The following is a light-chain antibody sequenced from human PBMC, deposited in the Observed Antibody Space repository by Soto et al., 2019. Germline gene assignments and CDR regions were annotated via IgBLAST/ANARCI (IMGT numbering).Light chain of an antibody. CDR3: APRDGSLNHIL. V-gene: IGLV1-44*01. CDR1: SSNMGTNT. Sequence: QSVLTQPPSASGTPGQRATISCSGSSSNMGTNTVNWYQQLPRAAPKLLIYSDNQRPSGVPDRFSGSKSGTSASLAITGLQSEDEADYYCAPRDGSLNHILFGGGTKLTVL. J-gene: IGLJ2*01. CDR2: SDN.